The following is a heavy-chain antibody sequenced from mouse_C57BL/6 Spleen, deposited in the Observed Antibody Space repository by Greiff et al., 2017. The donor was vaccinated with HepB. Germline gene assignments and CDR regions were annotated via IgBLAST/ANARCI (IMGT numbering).Heavy chain of an antibody. D-gene: IGHD1-1*01. CDR2: INPYNGGT. V-gene: IGHV1-19*01. J-gene: IGHJ2*01. CDR3: ARSIPITRTFDY. CDR1: GYTFTDYY. Sequence: SGPVLVKPGASVKMSCKASGYTFTDYYMNWVKQSHGKSLEWIGVINPYNGGTSYNQKFKGKATLTVDKSSSTAYMELNSLTSEDSAVYYCARSIPITRTFDYWGQGTTLTVSS.